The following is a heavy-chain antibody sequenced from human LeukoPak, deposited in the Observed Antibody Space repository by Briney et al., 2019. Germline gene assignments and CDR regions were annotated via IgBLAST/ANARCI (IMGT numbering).Heavy chain of an antibody. CDR3: ATDPNAFTYYYDSSGYYWNY. V-gene: IGHV1-24*01. CDR2: FDPEDGET. J-gene: IGHJ4*02. D-gene: IGHD3-22*01. Sequence: ASVKVSCKVSGYTLTELSMHWVRQAPGKGLEWMGGFDPEDGETIYAQKFQGRVTMTEDTSTDTAYMELSSLRSEDTAVYYCATDPNAFTYYYDSSGYYWNYWGQGTLVTVSS. CDR1: GYTLTELS.